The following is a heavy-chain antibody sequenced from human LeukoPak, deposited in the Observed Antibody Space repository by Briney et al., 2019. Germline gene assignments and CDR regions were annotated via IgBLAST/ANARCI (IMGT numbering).Heavy chain of an antibody. V-gene: IGHV3-21*01. CDR2: ISSSSSYI. CDR1: GFTFSSYS. D-gene: IGHD3-22*01. CDR3: ARSTRGSGYPNDY. J-gene: IGHJ4*02. Sequence: GGSLRLSCAASGFTFSSYSMNWVRQAPGKGLEWVSSISSSSSYIYYADSVKGRFTISRDNAKNSLYLQMNSLRAEDTAVCYCARSTRGSGYPNDYWGQGTLVTVSS.